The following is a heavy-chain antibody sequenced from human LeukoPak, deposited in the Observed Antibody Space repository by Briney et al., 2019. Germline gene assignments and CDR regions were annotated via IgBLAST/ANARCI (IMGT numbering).Heavy chain of an antibody. CDR3: ARDHNYAFDN. CDR2: VGISSGNT. J-gene: IGHJ4*02. Sequence: GGSLRLSWAASGFTFSDYSMNCVRQAPGKGLEWISWVGISSGNTKYAASVKGRSTISGETATNSLYLQMNSLRVEDTAVYYCARDHNYAFDNWGQATLVTVSS. V-gene: IGHV3-48*04. CDR1: GFTFSDYS. D-gene: IGHD1-1*01.